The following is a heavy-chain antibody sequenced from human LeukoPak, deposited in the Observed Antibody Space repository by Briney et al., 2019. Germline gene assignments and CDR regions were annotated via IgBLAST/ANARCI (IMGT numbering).Heavy chain of an antibody. Sequence: SETLSLTCTVSGGSISSSNWWNWVRQPPGKGLEWIGEIYHSGSTNYNPSLKSRVTISVDKSKNQFSLKLSSVTAADTAVYYCAMGSEAGTWFDYWGQGTLVTVSS. D-gene: IGHD6-13*01. J-gene: IGHJ4*02. CDR2: IYHSGST. CDR1: GGSISSSNW. V-gene: IGHV4-4*02. CDR3: AMGSEAGTWFDY.